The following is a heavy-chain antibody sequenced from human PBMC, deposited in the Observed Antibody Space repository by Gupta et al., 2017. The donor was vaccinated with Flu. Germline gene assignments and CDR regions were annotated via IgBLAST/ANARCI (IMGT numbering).Heavy chain of an antibody. CDR3: ATVTSGC. J-gene: IGHJ4*02. CDR1: GFAFSSSY. Sequence: ELQLVESVAGLVQPGGSLRLSCAASGFAFSSSYLQWVRQAPGKGLVWVSRINPDGSSTTYAESVKGRFTISRDNAKNTLYLQMNSLGDDDTAVYYCATVTSGCWGQGTLVTVSS. V-gene: IGHV3-74*03. D-gene: IGHD4-17*01. CDR2: INPDGSST.